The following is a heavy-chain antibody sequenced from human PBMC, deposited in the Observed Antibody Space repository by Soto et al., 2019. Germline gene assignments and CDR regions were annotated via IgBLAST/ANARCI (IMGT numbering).Heavy chain of an antibody. CDR2: ISASGGGT. D-gene: IGHD6-6*01. CDR3: ASGGAARDIDY. Sequence: EVQLLESGGGLVQPGGSLRLSCAASGFTFSSYAMNWVRQAPGKGLEWVSAISASGGGTYYPDSVKGRFTISRDTSKNTLYLQMNSLRAEDTAIYYCASGGAARDIDYWGQGTLVTVSS. J-gene: IGHJ4*02. CDR1: GFTFSSYA. V-gene: IGHV3-23*01.